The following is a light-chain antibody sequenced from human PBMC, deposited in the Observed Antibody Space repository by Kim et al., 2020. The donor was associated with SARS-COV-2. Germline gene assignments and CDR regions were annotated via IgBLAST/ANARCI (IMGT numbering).Light chain of an antibody. CDR1: QNINSF. V-gene: IGKV1-39*01. J-gene: IGKJ4*01. Sequence: SVGDRVTITCRASQNINSFLNWYQQRPGKAPKLLIYAASTLQIGVPSRFSGSGSGTDFSLTITSLQPEDFATYYCQQSHTAPLLTFGGGTKVDIK. CDR3: QQSHTAPLLT. CDR2: AAS.